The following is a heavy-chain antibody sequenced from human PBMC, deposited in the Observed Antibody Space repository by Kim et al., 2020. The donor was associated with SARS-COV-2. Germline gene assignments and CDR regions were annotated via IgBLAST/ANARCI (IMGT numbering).Heavy chain of an antibody. V-gene: IGHV3-21*04. J-gene: IGHJ4*02. CDR2: IGMSTTSL. CDR1: GFIFSRYN. D-gene: IGHD6-13*01. Sequence: GGSLRLSCTASGFIFSRYNLNWVRQAPGKGLEWVSSIGMSTTSLFYADSVKGRFTISRDNAKNSLYLQMNSLRPEDTAVYFCAREGAQQDFDSWGQGTLV. CDR3: AREGAQQDFDS.